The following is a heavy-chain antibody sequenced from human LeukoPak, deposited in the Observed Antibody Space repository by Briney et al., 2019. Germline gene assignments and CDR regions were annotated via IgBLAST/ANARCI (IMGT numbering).Heavy chain of an antibody. J-gene: IGHJ4*02. D-gene: IGHD6-13*01. CDR1: GFSFSSFS. CDR3: AREGLAAAGLDY. Sequence: GGSLRLSCAASGFSFSSFSMNWVRQAPGKGLEWVSSISSSSGYKYYADSVKGRFTISRDNAKNSLYLQVNRLSAEDTAVHFCAREGLAAAGLDYWGQGTLVTVSS. CDR2: ISSSSGYK. V-gene: IGHV3-21*06.